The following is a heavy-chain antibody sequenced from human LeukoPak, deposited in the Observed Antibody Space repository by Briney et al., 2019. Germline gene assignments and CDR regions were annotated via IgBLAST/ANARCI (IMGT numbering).Heavy chain of an antibody. V-gene: IGHV1-2*02. Sequence: ASVKVSCKASGYTFTGYYMHWVRQAPGQGLEWMGWINPNSGGTNYAQKFQGRVTMTRDASISTAYMELSRLRSDDTAVYYCARGGWEYYDFWSGYYTGPYYFDYCGQGTLVTVSS. CDR2: INPNSGGT. CDR3: ARGGWEYYDFWSGYYTGPYYFDY. J-gene: IGHJ4*02. D-gene: IGHD3-3*01. CDR1: GYTFTGYY.